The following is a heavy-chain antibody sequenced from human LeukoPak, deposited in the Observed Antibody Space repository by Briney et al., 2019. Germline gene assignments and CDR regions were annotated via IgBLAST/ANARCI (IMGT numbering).Heavy chain of an antibody. Sequence: GGSLRLSCAASGFTFSSYAMSWVRQAPGKGLEWVSAISGSGGSTYYADSVKGRFTISRDNSKNTLYLQMNSLRAEDTAEYYCAKDIMVRGVNPPGFDYWGQGTLVTVSS. J-gene: IGHJ4*02. D-gene: IGHD3-10*01. CDR3: AKDIMVRGVNPPGFDY. V-gene: IGHV3-23*01. CDR1: GFTFSSYA. CDR2: ISGSGGST.